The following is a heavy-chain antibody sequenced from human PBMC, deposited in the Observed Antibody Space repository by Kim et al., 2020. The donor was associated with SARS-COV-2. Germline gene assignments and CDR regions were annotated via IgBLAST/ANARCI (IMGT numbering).Heavy chain of an antibody. CDR1: GGSISSSSYY. V-gene: IGHV4-39*01. J-gene: IGHJ6*02. CDR2: IYYSGST. D-gene: IGHD6-13*01. Sequence: SETLSLTCTVSGGSISSSSYYWGWIRQPPGKGLEWIGSIYYSGSTYYNPSLKSRVTISVDTSKNQFSLKLSSVTAADTAVYYCARHQREQQVYLGGMDVWGQGTTVTVSS. CDR3: ARHQREQQVYLGGMDV.